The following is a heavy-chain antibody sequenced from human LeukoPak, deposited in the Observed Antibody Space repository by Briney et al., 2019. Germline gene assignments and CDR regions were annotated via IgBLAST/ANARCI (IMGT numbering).Heavy chain of an antibody. CDR1: GGSISSGGYY. J-gene: IGHJ4*02. V-gene: IGHV4-31*03. Sequence: SQTLPLTCTVSGGSISSGGYYWSWIRQHPGKGLEWIGYIYYSGSTYYNPSLKSRVTISVDTSKNQFSLKLSSVTAADTAVYYCARVGDGYKGFAFDYWGQGTLVTVSS. CDR2: IYYSGST. D-gene: IGHD5-24*01. CDR3: ARVGDGYKGFAFDY.